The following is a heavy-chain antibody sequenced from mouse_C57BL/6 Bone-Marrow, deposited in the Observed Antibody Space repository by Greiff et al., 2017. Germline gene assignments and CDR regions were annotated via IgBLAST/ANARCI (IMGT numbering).Heavy chain of an antibody. CDR1: GFSLTSYA. D-gene: IGHD2-3*01. CDR3: ARNSAYDGYYYFDY. V-gene: IGHV2-9-1*01. CDR2: IWTGGGT. Sequence: VKLVESGPGLVAPSQSLSITCTVSGFSLTSYAISWVRQPPGKGLEWLGVIWTGGGTNYNSALKSRLSISKDNSKSQVFLKMNSPQTDDTARYYCARNSAYDGYYYFDYWGQGTTLTVSS. J-gene: IGHJ2*01.